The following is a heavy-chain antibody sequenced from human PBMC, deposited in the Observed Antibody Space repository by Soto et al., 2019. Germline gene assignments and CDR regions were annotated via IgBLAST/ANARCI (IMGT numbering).Heavy chain of an antibody. V-gene: IGHV3-11*05. CDR3: ARSLRGYGGYSGY. J-gene: IGHJ4*02. CDR1: GFTFSDYY. D-gene: IGHD5-12*01. Sequence: QVQLGESGGGLVKPGGCLRLSCAASGFTFSDYYMSWIRQAPGKGLEWVSYIGSSGSDTNYADSVKGRFTVSRDNAKNSLVLQMNSLRAEDTAVYYCARSLRGYGGYSGYWGQGTLVTVSS. CDR2: IGSSGSDT.